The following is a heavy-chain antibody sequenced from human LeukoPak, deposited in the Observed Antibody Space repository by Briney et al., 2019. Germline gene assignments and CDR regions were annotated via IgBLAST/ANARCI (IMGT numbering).Heavy chain of an antibody. V-gene: IGHV3-48*01. CDR1: GFTLSSYS. Sequence: GGSLRLSCAASGFTLSSYSMNWVRQAPGKGLEWVSYISSSSSTIYYADSVKGRFTISRDNAKNSLYLQMNSLRAEDTAVYYCARVSYYDWGYFDYWGQGTLVTVSS. CDR2: ISSSSSTI. D-gene: IGHD3-16*01. J-gene: IGHJ4*02. CDR3: ARVSYYDWGYFDY.